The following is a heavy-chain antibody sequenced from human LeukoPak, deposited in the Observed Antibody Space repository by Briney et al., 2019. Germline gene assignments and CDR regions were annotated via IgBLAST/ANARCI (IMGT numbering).Heavy chain of an antibody. V-gene: IGHV4-59*11. CDR1: GGSISSHY. J-gene: IGHJ3*02. CDR3: ARVVPKQQLVDAFDI. Sequence: SETLSLTCTVSGGSISSHYWSWIRQPPGRGLEWIGYVFYSGSTNYNPSLKSRVSISVGTSKKQLSLKLSSVTAADTAVYYCARVVPKQQLVDAFDIWGQGTMVTVSS. D-gene: IGHD6-13*01. CDR2: VFYSGST.